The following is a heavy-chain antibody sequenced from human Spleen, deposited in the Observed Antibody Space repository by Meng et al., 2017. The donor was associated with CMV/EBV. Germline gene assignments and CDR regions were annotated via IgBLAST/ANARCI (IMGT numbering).Heavy chain of an antibody. CDR1: GGSINSANYY. CDR2: IYYSGST. CDR3: ARDSDSGSYYYYYYGMDV. V-gene: IGHV4-61*01. D-gene: IGHD1-26*01. J-gene: IGHJ6*02. Sequence: SETLSLTCTVSGGSINSANYYWSWIRQPPGKGLEWIGYIYYSGSTNYNPSLKSRVTISVDTSKNQFSLKLSSVTAADTAVYYCARDSDSGSYYYYYYGMDVWGQGTTVTVSS.